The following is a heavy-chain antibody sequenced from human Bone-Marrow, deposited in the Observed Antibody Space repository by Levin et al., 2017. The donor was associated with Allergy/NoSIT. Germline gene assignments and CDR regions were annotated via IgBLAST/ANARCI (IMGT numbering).Heavy chain of an antibody. J-gene: IGHJ4*02. V-gene: IGHV3-33*01. Sequence: GESLKISCVASGFTFSTCGMHWVRQAPGKGLEWVAVIWADGSKQIYADSVRGRFTISRDNSKDTLYLQMQSLRAEDTAVYYCARDPGMSPFDYWGQGTLVTVSS. CDR2: IWADGSKQ. D-gene: IGHD2-2*01. CDR1: GFTFSTCG. CDR3: ARDPGMSPFDY.